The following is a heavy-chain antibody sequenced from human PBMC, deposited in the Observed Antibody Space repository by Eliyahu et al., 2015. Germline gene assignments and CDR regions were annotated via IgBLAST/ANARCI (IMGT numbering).Heavy chain of an antibody. V-gene: IGHV4-34*01. J-gene: IGHJ6*03. CDR3: ARAGAISSTSRYYYYYYMDV. CDR1: GGSFSGYF. CDR2: INHSGST. D-gene: IGHD2-2*01. Sequence: QVQLQQWGAGQLKPSETLSLTCAVYGGSFSGYFWSWIRRPPGKGLEWIGEINHSGSTNYNPSLKSRVTISVDTSKNQFSLKLSSVTAADTAVFYCARAGAISSTSRYYYYYYMDVWGKGTTVTVSS.